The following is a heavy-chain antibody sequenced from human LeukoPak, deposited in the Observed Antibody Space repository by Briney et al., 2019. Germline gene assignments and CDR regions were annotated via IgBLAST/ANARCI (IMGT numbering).Heavy chain of an antibody. CDR1: GDSISSSSYY. CDR3: ARHLIPGYSSSWYRDYYYYMDV. V-gene: IGHV4-39*01. CDR2: IYYSGST. D-gene: IGHD6-13*01. Sequence: SETLSLTCTVSGDSISSSSYYLGWIRQPPGKGLEWIGSIYYSGSTYYNPSLKSRVTISVDTSKNQFSLKLSSVTAADTAVYYCARHLIPGYSSSWYRDYYYYMDVWGKATTATVSS. J-gene: IGHJ6*03.